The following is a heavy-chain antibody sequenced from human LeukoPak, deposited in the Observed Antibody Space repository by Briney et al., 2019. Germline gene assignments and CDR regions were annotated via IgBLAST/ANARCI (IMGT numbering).Heavy chain of an antibody. Sequence: SVKISCKASGGTFSSYAISWVRQAPGQGLEWMGGIIPIFGTANYAQKFQGRVTITADESTSTAYMELSSLRSEDTAVYYCASELGIAAAVYYYGMDVWGQGTTVTVSS. J-gene: IGHJ6*02. CDR2: IIPIFGTA. V-gene: IGHV1-69*01. CDR1: GGTFSSYA. D-gene: IGHD6-13*01. CDR3: ASELGIAAAVYYYGMDV.